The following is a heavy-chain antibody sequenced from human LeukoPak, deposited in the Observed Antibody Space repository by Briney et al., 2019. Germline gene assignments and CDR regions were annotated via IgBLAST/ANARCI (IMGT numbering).Heavy chain of an antibody. CDR2: INPYSGGT. Sequence: GASVKVSCKASGYTFTDYYIHWVRQAPGQGLEWMGWINPYSGGTDYAQRFQGRVTMTRDTSINTAYMELIKLRSDDTAVYYCARGKRWEMATSDSFDIWGQGTMVTVSS. CDR3: ARGKRWEMATSDSFDI. CDR1: GYTFTDYY. D-gene: IGHD5-24*01. J-gene: IGHJ3*02. V-gene: IGHV1-2*02.